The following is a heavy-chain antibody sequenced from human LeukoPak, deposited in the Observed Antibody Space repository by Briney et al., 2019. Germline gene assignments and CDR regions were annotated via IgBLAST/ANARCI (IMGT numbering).Heavy chain of an antibody. J-gene: IGHJ3*02. CDR1: GFTFSSYS. V-gene: IGHV3-48*01. CDR2: ISSSSSTI. CDR3: ARDTRLNAFDI. D-gene: IGHD3-3*01. Sequence: PGGSLRLSCAASGFTFSSYSMNWVCQAPGKGLEWVSYISSSSSTIYYADSVKGRFTISRDNAKNSLYLQMNSLRAEDTAVYYCARDTRLNAFDIWGQGTMVTVSS.